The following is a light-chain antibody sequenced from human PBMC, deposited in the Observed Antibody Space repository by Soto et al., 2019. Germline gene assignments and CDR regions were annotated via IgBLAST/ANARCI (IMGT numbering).Light chain of an antibody. V-gene: IGKV3-20*01. CDR2: DAS. CDR1: QSVSSSY. J-gene: IGKJ2*01. Sequence: EIVLTQSPGTLSLSLGERATLSCRASQSVSSSYLAWYQQKPGQAPRLLIHDASSRATGIPDRFSGSGSGTEFTLTISRLEPEDFAVYYCQQFGNSLYTFCQGTKLEFK. CDR3: QQFGNSLYT.